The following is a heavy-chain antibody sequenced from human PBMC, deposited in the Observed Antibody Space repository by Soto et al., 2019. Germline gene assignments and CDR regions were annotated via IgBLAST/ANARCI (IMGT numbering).Heavy chain of an antibody. Sequence: QVQLVQSGAEVKKPGASVKVSCKASGYTFTSYGISWVRQAPGQGLEWMGWISAYNGNTNYAQKLQGRVTMTTDTSTSTAYMELRSLRSDDTAVYYCARDRQRITMIVVVITGGGDDAFDIWGQGTMVTVSS. CDR2: ISAYNGNT. D-gene: IGHD3-22*01. V-gene: IGHV1-18*01. CDR1: GYTFTSYG. J-gene: IGHJ3*02. CDR3: ARDRQRITMIVVVITGGGDDAFDI.